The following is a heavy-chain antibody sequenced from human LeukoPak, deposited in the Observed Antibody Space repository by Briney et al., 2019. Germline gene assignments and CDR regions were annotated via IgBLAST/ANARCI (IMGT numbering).Heavy chain of an antibody. CDR1: GGSISSGSYY. Sequence: SETLSLTCTVSGGSISSGSYYWGWIRQPPGKGLEWIASMYYSGTTFYSPSLKSRVTISVDTSKNQLSLKLGSATAADTAVYYCARHPPRDGSAFDYWGQGTLVTVSS. J-gene: IGHJ4*02. CDR2: MYYSGTT. CDR3: ARHPPRDGSAFDY. V-gene: IGHV4-39*01.